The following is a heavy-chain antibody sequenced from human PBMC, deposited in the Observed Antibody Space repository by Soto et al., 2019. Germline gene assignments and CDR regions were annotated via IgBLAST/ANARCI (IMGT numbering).Heavy chain of an antibody. V-gene: IGHV3-9*01. Sequence: EVQLVESGGGLVQPGRSLRLSCVASGFTFDDYGLHWVRQTPEKGLEWVSSINWNSGSVFYADSVKGRFTISRDNAKNSLYLQMNGLRVEDTALYYCAKDNRGYDNDAFYFWGQGTMVTVSS. CDR3: AKDNRGYDNDAFYF. CDR1: GFTFDDYG. CDR2: INWNSGSV. D-gene: IGHD5-12*01. J-gene: IGHJ3*01.